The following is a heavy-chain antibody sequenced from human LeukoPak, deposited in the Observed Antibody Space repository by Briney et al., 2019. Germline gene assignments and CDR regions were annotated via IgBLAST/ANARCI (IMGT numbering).Heavy chain of an antibody. V-gene: IGHV3-7*03. Sequence: PGGSLRLSCAASGVTFSSHWMSWVRQAPGKGLEWVANIKQDGSARSCVDSVKGRFTISRDNAKNSLYLQMNSLRAEDAAVYYCARDLAGGYKWNDIPAFDIWGQGTMLTVSS. CDR1: GVTFSSHW. D-gene: IGHD1-1*01. CDR3: ARDLAGGYKWNDIPAFDI. CDR2: IKQDGSAR. J-gene: IGHJ3*02.